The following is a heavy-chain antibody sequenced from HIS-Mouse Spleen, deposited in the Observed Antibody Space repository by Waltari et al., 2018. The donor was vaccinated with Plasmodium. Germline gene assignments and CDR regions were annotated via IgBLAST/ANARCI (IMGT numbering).Heavy chain of an antibody. Sequence: QVQLQQWGAGLLKPSETLSLTCAVYGGSFSGYYWSWIRQPPGKGLEWIGEINHSGSPTYNPSPKSRVTISVDTSKNQFSLKLSSVTAADTAVYYCASSNWNYLFDYWGQGTLVTVSS. CDR1: GGSFSGYY. CDR2: INHSGSP. V-gene: IGHV4-34*01. D-gene: IGHD1-7*01. J-gene: IGHJ4*02. CDR3: ASSNWNYLFDY.